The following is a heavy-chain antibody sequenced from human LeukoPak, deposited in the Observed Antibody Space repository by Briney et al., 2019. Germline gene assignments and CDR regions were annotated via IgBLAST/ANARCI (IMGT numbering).Heavy chain of an antibody. Sequence: GGSLRLSCAASGFAFNYAWVSWVRQAPGKGLEWIGRIKSKTDGGTTDYAAPVKGRFTISRDDSKNTLYLQMNSLKTEDTAVYYCTLSYTYYYDSSGYYSDYWGQGTLVTVSS. J-gene: IGHJ4*02. CDR2: IKSKTDGGTT. V-gene: IGHV3-15*01. D-gene: IGHD3-22*01. CDR3: TLSYTYYYDSSGYYSDY. CDR1: GFAFNYAW.